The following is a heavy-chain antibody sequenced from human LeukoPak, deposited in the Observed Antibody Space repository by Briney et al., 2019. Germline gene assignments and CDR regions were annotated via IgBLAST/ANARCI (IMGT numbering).Heavy chain of an antibody. V-gene: IGHV4-61*02. D-gene: IGHD3-10*01. Sequence: SQTLSLTCTVSGGSISSGSYYWSWIRQPAGKGLEWIGRIYTSGSTNYNPSLRSRVTISVDTSKNQFSLKLSSVTAADTAVYYCARDRGLGYWGQGTLVTVSS. CDR3: ARDRGLGY. CDR1: GGSISSGSYY. CDR2: IYTSGST. J-gene: IGHJ4*02.